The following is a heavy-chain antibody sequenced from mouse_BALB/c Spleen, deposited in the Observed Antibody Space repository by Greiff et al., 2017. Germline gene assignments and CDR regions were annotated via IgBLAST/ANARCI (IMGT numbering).Heavy chain of an antibody. D-gene: IGHD2-2*01. J-gene: IGHJ4*01. V-gene: IGHV1-14*01. CDR2: INPYNDGT. Sequence: VQLQQSGPELVKPGASVKMSCKASGYTFTSYVMHWVKQKPGQGLEWIGYINPYNDGTKYNEKFKGKATLTSDKSSSTAYMGLSSLTSEDSAVYYCAREGNDGGMDYWGQGTSVTVSS. CDR3: AREGNDGGMDY. CDR1: GYTFTSYV.